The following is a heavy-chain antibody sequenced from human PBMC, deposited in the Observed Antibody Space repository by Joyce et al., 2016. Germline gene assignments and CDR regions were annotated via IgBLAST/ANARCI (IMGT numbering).Heavy chain of an antibody. CDR2: IFYTGST. J-gene: IGHJ4*02. CDR1: GDSIGTYY. V-gene: IGHV4-59*01. CDR3: ARVGSSWSFGY. Sequence: QVQLQESGPGLVKPSETLSLTCTVSGDSIGTYYWNWFRQPPGKGLEWIGYIFYTGSTNYNPSLKSRVTMSVDMSKNQFSLNLNSVTAADTAVYYCARVGSSWSFGYWGQGTLVTVSS. D-gene: IGHD6-13*01.